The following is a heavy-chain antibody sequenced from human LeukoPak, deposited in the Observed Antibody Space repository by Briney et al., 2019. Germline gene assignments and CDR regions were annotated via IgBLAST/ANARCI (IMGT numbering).Heavy chain of an antibody. CDR1: GGSISSCGYY. CDR2: NYCSGST. V-gene: IGHV4-31*02. J-gene: IGHJ6*02. CDR3: ARAEDSSGYYYLSRAPYYYYGMDV. Sequence: KTSETLSLTWTVSGGSISSCGYYWSCLRQHPGKGLEWIGYNYCSGSTYSNPALKSRVTISVDTSKNQFSLKLSSVTAADTAVYYCARAEDSSGYYYLSRAPYYYYGMDVWGQGTTATVSS. D-gene: IGHD3-22*01.